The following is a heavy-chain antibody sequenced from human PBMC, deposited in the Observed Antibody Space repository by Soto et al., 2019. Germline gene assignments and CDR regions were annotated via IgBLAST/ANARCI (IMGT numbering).Heavy chain of an antibody. J-gene: IGHJ3*02. V-gene: IGHV4-39*01. D-gene: IGHD4-17*01. CDR3: ATSYGDSPPSAFDI. CDR2: IYYSGST. Sequence: QLLESGPGLVKPSETLSLTCTVSGGSISSSSYYWGWIRQPPGKGLEWIGSIYYSGSTYYNPSLKSRVTISVDTSKNQFSLKLSSVTAADTAVYYCATSYGDSPPSAFDIWGQGTMVTVSS. CDR1: GGSISSSSYY.